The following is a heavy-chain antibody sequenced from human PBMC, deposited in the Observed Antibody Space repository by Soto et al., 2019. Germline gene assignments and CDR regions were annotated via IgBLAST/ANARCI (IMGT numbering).Heavy chain of an antibody. CDR2: IYSSGSA. D-gene: IGHD2-8*01. Sequence: XETLSLTCTVSGDSVSSGDSYWSWIRQPPGKGLEWIGYIYSSGSANYNPSLKSRVTISRDTSKNQVSLKVASVTAADTAGYYCARGFSGVSMDSWGQGTTVTVSS. V-gene: IGHV4-61*08. CDR1: GDSVSSGDSY. J-gene: IGHJ5*01. CDR3: ARGFSGVSMDS.